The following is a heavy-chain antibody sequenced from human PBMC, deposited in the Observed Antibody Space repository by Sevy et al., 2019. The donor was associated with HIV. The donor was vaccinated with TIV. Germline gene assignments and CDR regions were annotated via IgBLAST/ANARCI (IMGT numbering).Heavy chain of an antibody. V-gene: IGHV3-23*01. J-gene: IGHJ4*02. CDR3: AREGCTKPHDY. Sequence: GSLRLSCEASGFTFSKYNMSWVRQAPGKGLEWVSTFSFGCGRINYADSVKGRFTISRDDSKNTLYLQMNSLRAEDTAVYYCAREGCTKPHDYWGQGTLVTVSS. CDR2: FSFGCGRI. D-gene: IGHD2-8*01. CDR1: GFTFSKYN.